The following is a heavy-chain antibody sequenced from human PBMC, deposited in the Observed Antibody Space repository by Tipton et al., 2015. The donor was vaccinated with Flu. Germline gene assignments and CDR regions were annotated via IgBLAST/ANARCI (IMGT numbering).Heavy chain of an antibody. V-gene: IGHV1-69*01. CDR1: GGTFSSYA. CDR2: IIPIFGTA. CDR3: ATVADDSSGYYYVPDY. D-gene: IGHD3-22*01. Sequence: QSGPEVKKPGSSVKVSCKASGGTFSSYAISWVRQAPGQGLEWMGGIIPIFGTANYAQKFQGRVTITADESTSTAYMELSSLRSEDTAVYYCATVADDSSGYYYVPDYWGQGTLVTVSS. J-gene: IGHJ4*02.